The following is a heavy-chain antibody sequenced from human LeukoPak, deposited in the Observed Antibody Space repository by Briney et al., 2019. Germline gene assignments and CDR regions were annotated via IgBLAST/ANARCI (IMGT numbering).Heavy chain of an antibody. CDR1: GFTFSNYA. J-gene: IGHJ4*02. V-gene: IGHV3-23*01. CDR2: ISGRGGST. D-gene: IGHD2-21*02. CDR3: AKDSGVVVTAIPNY. Sequence: GGSLRLSCAASGFTFSNYAMIWVRQAPGKGLEWVSSISGRGGSTYYAGSVKGPFTISRDNSTNTLSLQMDSLRSEDTAVYYCAKDSGVVVTAIPNYWGQGALVTVSS.